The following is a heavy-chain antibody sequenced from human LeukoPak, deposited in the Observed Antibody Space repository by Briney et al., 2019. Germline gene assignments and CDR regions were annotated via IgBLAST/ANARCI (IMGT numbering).Heavy chain of an antibody. CDR3: AKGAHPSPYYFDY. Sequence: GGSLRLSCAPSVFTLSSDAMRWVRQAPGEGLEWVSAICGSGGSTYYADSVKGRFTISRDNSKNTLYLQMNSLRAEDTAVYYCAKGAHPSPYYFDYWGQGTLVTVSS. CDR2: ICGSGGST. V-gene: IGHV3-23*01. CDR1: VFTLSSDA. J-gene: IGHJ4*02.